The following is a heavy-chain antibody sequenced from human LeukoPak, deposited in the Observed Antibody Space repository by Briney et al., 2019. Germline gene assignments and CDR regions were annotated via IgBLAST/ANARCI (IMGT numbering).Heavy chain of an antibody. V-gene: IGHV1-18*01. J-gene: IGHJ3*02. CDR3: ATFSGYSSGWYGVYI. CDR2: ISAYNGNT. CDR1: GYTFTSYG. D-gene: IGHD6-19*01. Sequence: VASVKVSCKASGYTFTSYGISWVRQAPGQGLEWMGWISAYNGNTNYAQKLQGRVTMTTDTSTSTAYMELRSLRSDDTAVYYCATFSGYSSGWYGVYIWGQGTMVTVSS.